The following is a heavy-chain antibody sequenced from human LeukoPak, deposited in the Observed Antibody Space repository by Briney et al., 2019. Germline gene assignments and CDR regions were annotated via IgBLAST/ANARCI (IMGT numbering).Heavy chain of an antibody. J-gene: IGHJ3*02. CDR1: GFIFSNYG. Sequence: GGSLRLSCAASGFIFSNYGMHWVRQAPGKGLEWVAFIRYDGSNKYYVDSVKGRFTISRDNSKNTLYLQMNSLRPEDTAVYYCAKIGYCSSASCLGDTFEIWGQGTMVTVSS. CDR2: IRYDGSNK. D-gene: IGHD2-2*01. CDR3: AKIGYCSSASCLGDTFEI. V-gene: IGHV3-30*02.